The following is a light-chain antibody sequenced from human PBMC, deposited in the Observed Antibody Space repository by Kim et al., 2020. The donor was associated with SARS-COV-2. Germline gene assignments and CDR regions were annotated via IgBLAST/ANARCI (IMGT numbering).Light chain of an antibody. CDR1: QSIRNSKGYNY. V-gene: IGKV2-28*01. Sequence: EPASSASRSSQSIRNSKGYNYLDWYRQKPGQSPQLLVDLGSTRASGVPDRVSGRGSGTDFTLKISRVEAEDVGVYYCMQGVQTPYTFGQGTKLEI. J-gene: IGKJ2*01. CDR3: MQGVQTPYT. CDR2: LGS.